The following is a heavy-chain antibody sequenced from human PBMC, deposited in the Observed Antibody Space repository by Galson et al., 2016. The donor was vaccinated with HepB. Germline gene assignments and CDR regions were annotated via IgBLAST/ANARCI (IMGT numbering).Heavy chain of an antibody. CDR2: IYYSGSA. D-gene: IGHD3-10*01. Sequence: EPLSLTCTVSGGSINSRSYYWGWIRQPPGKGLEWIGSIYYSGSAYYNPSLKSRVTISIDTSKNQFSLKLSSVTAADTAVYYCVRRDYYGSGGYVSWGQGTLVTVSS. V-gene: IGHV4-39*01. J-gene: IGHJ4*02. CDR1: GGSINSRSYY. CDR3: VRRDYYGSGGYVS.